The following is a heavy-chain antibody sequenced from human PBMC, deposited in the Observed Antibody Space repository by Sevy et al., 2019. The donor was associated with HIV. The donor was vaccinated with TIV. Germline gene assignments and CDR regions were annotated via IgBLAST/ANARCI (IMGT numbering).Heavy chain of an antibody. Sequence: ASVKVSCKVSGYTLTKLSMHWVRQAPGKGLEWMGSFDPEDGETLYAQKLQGRVIMTEDTSTDTAYMEVNSLRSEDTAVYYCATTKDYYENSGCPFDYWGQGTQVTVSS. V-gene: IGHV1-24*01. CDR3: ATTKDYYENSGCPFDY. D-gene: IGHD3-22*01. CDR1: GYTLTKLS. CDR2: FDPEDGET. J-gene: IGHJ4*02.